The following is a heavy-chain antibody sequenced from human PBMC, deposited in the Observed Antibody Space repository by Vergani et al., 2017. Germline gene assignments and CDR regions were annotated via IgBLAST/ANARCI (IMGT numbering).Heavy chain of an antibody. CDR1: GGSLTTYY. CDR2: IYYSGST. CDR3: ARRTTMVRGGCEIARYYFDY. V-gene: IGHV4-59*08. D-gene: IGHD3-10*01. J-gene: IGHJ4*02. Sequence: QLQLHESGPGLVKPSETLSLTCPVSGGSLTTYYWSWIRQPPGKGLEWIGYIYYSGSTNYNPSLKSLVTISVDTSKNQFLLKLSAVTAADTAVYYCARRTTMVRGGCEIARYYFDYWGQGTLVTVSS.